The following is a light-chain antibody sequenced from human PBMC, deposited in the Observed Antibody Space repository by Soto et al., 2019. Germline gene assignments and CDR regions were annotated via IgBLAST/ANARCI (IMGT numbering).Light chain of an antibody. Sequence: AIRMTQSPSSFSASTGDRVTITCRASQGISSYLAWYQQKPGKAPKLLIYAASTLQSGVPSRFSGSGSGTDFSLTFSCLQSEDFATYYCQQYYSYPLTFGGGTKLEIK. CDR3: QQYYSYPLT. CDR2: AAS. J-gene: IGKJ4*01. V-gene: IGKV1-8*01. CDR1: QGISSY.